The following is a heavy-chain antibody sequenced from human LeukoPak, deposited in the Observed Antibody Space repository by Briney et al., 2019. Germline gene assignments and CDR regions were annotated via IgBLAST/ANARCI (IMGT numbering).Heavy chain of an antibody. D-gene: IGHD5-18*01. CDR3: TTVGYTYGQFDY. J-gene: IGHJ4*02. Sequence: PGGSLRLSCAASGFTFSSYVMHWVRQAPGKGLEWVGRIKSQIDGGTTDYAAPVKGRFTISRDDSKNTLYLQMNSLKTEDTAVYYCTTVGYTYGQFDYWGQGTLVTVSS. CDR1: GFTFSSYV. CDR2: IKSQIDGGTT. V-gene: IGHV3-15*01.